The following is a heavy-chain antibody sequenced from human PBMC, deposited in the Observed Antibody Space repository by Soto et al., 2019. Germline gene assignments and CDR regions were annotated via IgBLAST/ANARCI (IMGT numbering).Heavy chain of an antibody. CDR3: AKDMEYSSSTQLDY. D-gene: IGHD6-6*01. Sequence: EVQLVESGGGLVQPGRSLRLSCAASGFTFDDYAMHWVQQAPGKGLEWVSGISWNSGSIGYADSVKGRFTISRDNAKNSLYLQMNSLRAEDTALYYCAKDMEYSSSTQLDYWGQGTLVTVSS. CDR2: ISWNSGSI. CDR1: GFTFDDYA. V-gene: IGHV3-9*01. J-gene: IGHJ4*02.